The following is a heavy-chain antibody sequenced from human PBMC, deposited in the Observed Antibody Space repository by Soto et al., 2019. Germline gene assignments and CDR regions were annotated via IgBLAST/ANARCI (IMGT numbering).Heavy chain of an antibody. CDR2: ISSSSSYI. CDR1: GFTFSSYS. CDR3: ARDPIAAAPPYFDY. J-gene: IGHJ4*02. V-gene: IGHV3-21*01. D-gene: IGHD6-13*01. Sequence: GGSLRLSCAASGFTFSSYSMNWVRQAPGKGLEWVSSISSSSSYIYYADSVKGRFTISRDNAKNSLYLQMNSLRAEDTAVYYCARDPIAAAPPYFDYWGQGTLVTVSS.